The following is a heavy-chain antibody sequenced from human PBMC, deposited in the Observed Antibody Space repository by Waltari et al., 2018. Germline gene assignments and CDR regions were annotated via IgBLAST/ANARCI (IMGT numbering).Heavy chain of an antibody. CDR3: ARRFDS. Sequence: EVPLVESGGGLVQPGGSLRLSCAASGFTFSSYGMNWVRQAPGKGLEWISYISGSDTTIYYADSVKGRFTISRDDAENSLYLQMNSLRAEDTALYYCARRFDSWGQGTRVTVSS. CDR1: GFTFSSYG. V-gene: IGHV3-48*03. CDR2: ISGSDTTI. J-gene: IGHJ4*02.